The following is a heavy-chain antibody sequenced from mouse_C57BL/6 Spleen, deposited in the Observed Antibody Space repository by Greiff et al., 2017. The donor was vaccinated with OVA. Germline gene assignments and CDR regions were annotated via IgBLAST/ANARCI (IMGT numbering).Heavy chain of an antibody. CDR2: IDPEDGDT. D-gene: IGHD1-1*01. J-gene: IGHJ2*01. CDR3: TTAAYYGSSFDY. CDR1: GFNIKDYY. V-gene: IGHV14-1*01. Sequence: EVQLQQSGAELVRPGASVKLSCTASGFNIKDYYMHWVKQRPEQGLEWIGRIDPEDGDTEYAPKFQGKATMTADTSSNTAYLQLSSLTSEETAVYYCTTAAYYGSSFDYWGQGTTLTVSS.